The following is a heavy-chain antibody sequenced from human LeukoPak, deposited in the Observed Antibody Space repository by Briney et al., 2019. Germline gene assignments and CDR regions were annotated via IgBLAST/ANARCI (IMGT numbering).Heavy chain of an antibody. CDR3: VRDEIRSGAFDI. V-gene: IGHV3-23*01. J-gene: IGHJ3*02. CDR2: LTPSGDTT. Sequence: SGGSLRLSCTASGFTFTSYAMTWVRQAPGKGLEWVSSLTPSGDTTYYADSVKGRFTISRDNAKNSLYLHLNSLTAEDTAIYYCVRDEIRSGAFDIWGQGTMVTVSS. CDR1: GFTFTSYA. D-gene: IGHD3-10*01.